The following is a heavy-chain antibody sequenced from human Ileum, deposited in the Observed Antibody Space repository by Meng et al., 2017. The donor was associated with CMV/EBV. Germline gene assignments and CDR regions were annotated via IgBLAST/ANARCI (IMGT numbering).Heavy chain of an antibody. D-gene: IGHD3-10*01. CDR3: ARAAARGVPVDY. J-gene: IGHJ4*02. CDR2: VHFTGGI. Sequence: QVQSPGSGPRLVKPSETLSLTCTVSGVSISNYYCAWIRQSAVKGLEFIGRVHFTGGIDYNPSLMSRVTMSVDTSRNQLSLNVKSVTAADTAVYYCARAAARGVPVDYWGQGILVTVSS. CDR1: GVSISNYY. V-gene: IGHV4-4*07.